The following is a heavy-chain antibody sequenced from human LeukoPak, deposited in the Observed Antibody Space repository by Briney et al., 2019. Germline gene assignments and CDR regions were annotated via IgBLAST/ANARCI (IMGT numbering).Heavy chain of an antibody. CDR1: GFAFSTYS. V-gene: IGHV3-21*01. Sequence: PGGSLRLSCSASGFAFSTYSMNWVRQAPGEGREWVSSISSRSSAIYYADSVKGRFTISRDNAKNSLFLQMNSLRAEDTAVYFCAGRSCSDGVCPLDYWGQGVLVTVSS. CDR2: ISSRSSAI. J-gene: IGHJ4*02. D-gene: IGHD2-8*01. CDR3: AGRSCSDGVCPLDY.